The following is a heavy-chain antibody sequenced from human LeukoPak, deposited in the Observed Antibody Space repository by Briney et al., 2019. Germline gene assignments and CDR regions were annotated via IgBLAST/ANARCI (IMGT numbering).Heavy chain of an antibody. CDR2: IKQDGSEK. CDR3: ARLVDTAMVTEHYFDY. CDR1: GFTFSSYW. D-gene: IGHD5-18*01. J-gene: IGHJ4*02. V-gene: IGHV3-7*03. Sequence: PGGSLRLSCAASGFTFSSYWMSWVRQAPGKGLEWVANIKQDGSEKYYVDSVKGRFTISRDNAKNSPYLQMNSLRAEDTAVYYCARLVDTAMVTEHYFDYWGQGTLVTVSS.